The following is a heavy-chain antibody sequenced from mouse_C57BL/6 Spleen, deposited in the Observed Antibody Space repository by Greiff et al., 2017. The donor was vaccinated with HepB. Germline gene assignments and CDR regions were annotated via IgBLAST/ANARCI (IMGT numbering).Heavy chain of an antibody. J-gene: IGHJ2*01. V-gene: IGHV1-7*01. CDR1: GYTFTSYW. Sequence: VQRVESGAELAKPGASVKLSCKASGYTFTSYWMHWVKQRPGQGLEWIGYINPSSGYTKYNQKFKDKATLTADKSSSTAYMQLSSLTYEDSAVYYCARRAQTSYYFDYWGQGTTLTVSS. D-gene: IGHD3-1*01. CDR3: ARRAQTSYYFDY. CDR2: INPSSGYT.